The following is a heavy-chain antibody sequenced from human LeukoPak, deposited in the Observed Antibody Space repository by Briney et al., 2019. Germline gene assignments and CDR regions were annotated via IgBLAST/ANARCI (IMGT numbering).Heavy chain of an antibody. CDR2: MNPNSGNT. D-gene: IGHD6-19*01. J-gene: IGHJ4*02. CDR1: GYTFTSYD. Sequence: ASVKVSRKASGYTFTSYDINWVRQATGQGLEWMGWMNPNSGNTGYAQKFQGRVTMTRNTSISTAYMELSSLRSEDTAVYYCARGLGYSSGWYEVMGYYFDYWGQGTLVTVSS. CDR3: ARGLGYSSGWYEVMGYYFDY. V-gene: IGHV1-8*01.